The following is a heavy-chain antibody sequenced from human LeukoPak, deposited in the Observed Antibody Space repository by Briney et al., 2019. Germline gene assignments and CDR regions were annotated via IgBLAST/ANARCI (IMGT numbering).Heavy chain of an antibody. J-gene: IGHJ6*02. D-gene: IGHD4-17*01. V-gene: IGHV4-34*01. Sequence: SETLSLTCAVYGGSFSAYYGRWSWIRQPPGKGLEWIGEITYSGRTNYNPSLKSRLTISVDTSKNQFSLKLTSVTAADTAVYYCARGDHRDYTFYHYFGMDVWGQGTTVTVSS. CDR3: ARGDHRDYTFYHYFGMDV. CDR1: GGSFSAYY. CDR2: ITYSGRT.